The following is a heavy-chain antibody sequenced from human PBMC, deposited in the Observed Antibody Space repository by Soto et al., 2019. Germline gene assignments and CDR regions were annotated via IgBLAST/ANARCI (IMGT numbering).Heavy chain of an antibody. J-gene: IGHJ6*02. CDR1: GYSFTSYW. CDR3: ATSRAYYYGSGSYYDPYYYGMDV. D-gene: IGHD3-10*01. V-gene: IGHV5-51*01. Sequence: EVQLVQSGAEVKKPGESLKISCKGSGYSFTSYWIGWVRQMPGKGLEWMGIIYPGDSDTRYSPSFQGQVTISADKSISTAYLQWSSLKASDTAMYYCATSRAYYYGSGSYYDPYYYGMDVWGQGTTVTVSS. CDR2: IYPGDSDT.